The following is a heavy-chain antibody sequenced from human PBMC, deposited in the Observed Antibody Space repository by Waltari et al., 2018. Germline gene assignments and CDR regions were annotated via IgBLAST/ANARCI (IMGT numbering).Heavy chain of an antibody. CDR1: GLPISSGYY. J-gene: IGHJ5*02. V-gene: IGHV4-38-2*01. CDR3: AGTPAGP. CDR2: ISRSGNT. Sequence: QVQLQESGPGLVKPSETLSLTCAVSGLPISSGYYWGWIRQPPGKGLEWIGSISRSGNTYYSASLKSRVTISVDTSKNQLSLNLISVTAADTAIYYCAGTPAGPWGQGALVTVSS.